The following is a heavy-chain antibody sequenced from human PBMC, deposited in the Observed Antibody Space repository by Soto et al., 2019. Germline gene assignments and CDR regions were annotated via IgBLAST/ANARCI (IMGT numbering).Heavy chain of an antibody. V-gene: IGHV1-46*01. CDR3: ARSYVQNRPIDY. J-gene: IGHJ4*02. D-gene: IGHD3-10*02. CDR1: GYTLTAYY. CDR2: VNPGDGST. Sequence: ASVKVSCKASGYTLTAYYIHWVRQAPGQGREWMGIVNPGDGSTRYAQMFQDRVTMVRDTSTSTIYMELSSLRSEDTAVYYCARSYVQNRPIDYWGQGTLVTVS.